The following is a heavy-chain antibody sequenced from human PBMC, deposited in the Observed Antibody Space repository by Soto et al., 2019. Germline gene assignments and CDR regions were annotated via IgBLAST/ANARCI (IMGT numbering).Heavy chain of an antibody. CDR2: IYYSGST. D-gene: IGHD6-6*01. J-gene: IGHJ5*02. V-gene: IGHV4-59*01. CDR1: GGSISSYY. Sequence: SETLSLTCTVSGGSISSYYWSWIRQPPGKGLEWIGYIYYSGSTNYNPSLKSRVTISVDTSKNQFSLKLSSVTAADTAVYYCARVRIAARRHWFDPWGQGTLVTVSS. CDR3: ARVRIAARRHWFDP.